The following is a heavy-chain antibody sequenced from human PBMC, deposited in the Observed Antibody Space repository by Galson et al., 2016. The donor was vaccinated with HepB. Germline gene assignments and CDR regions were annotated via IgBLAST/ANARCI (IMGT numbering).Heavy chain of an antibody. J-gene: IGHJ6*02. D-gene: IGHD1/OR15-1a*01. CDR2: FDPESGET. CDR1: GYTLTELS. Sequence: SVKVSCKVSGYTLTELSMHWVRQAPGKGLEWMGGFDPESGETIYAQKFQGRVTMTEDTSTDTADMELSSLRSEETAVYYCATDFREQLPNYIGMDVWGQGTTVTVSS. V-gene: IGHV1-24*01. CDR3: ATDFREQLPNYIGMDV.